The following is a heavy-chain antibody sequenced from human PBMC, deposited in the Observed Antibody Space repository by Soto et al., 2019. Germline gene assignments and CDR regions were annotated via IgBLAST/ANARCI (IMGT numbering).Heavy chain of an antibody. J-gene: IGHJ4*02. CDR2: ISGSGTST. CDR3: AKLRCKWELENFDH. CDR1: GFTFSVKS. Sequence: PXGSLRITFATSGFTFSVKSMSWVRQAPGKGLEWVSIISGSGTSTSYADSVKGRFTISRDSSKNTLYLQMNSLRVEDTAIYYCAKLRCKWELENFDHLGQGTLVTVSS. V-gene: IGHV3-23*01. D-gene: IGHD1-26*01.